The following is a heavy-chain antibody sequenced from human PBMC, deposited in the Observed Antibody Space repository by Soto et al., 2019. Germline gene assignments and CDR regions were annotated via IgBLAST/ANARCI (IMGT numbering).Heavy chain of an antibody. CDR3: AKWSYLDY. D-gene: IGHD3-3*01. CDR1: GFSFASFA. V-gene: IGHV3-23*01. CDR2: ISGSDGKT. J-gene: IGHJ4*02. Sequence: AGGSLRLSCTTSGFSFASFAMTWVRQAPGKGLEWVATISGSDGKTYYADSVKGRFSISRDTSRNTLYLQMNNLRADDTAIYYCAKWSYLDYWGQGTRVTVSS.